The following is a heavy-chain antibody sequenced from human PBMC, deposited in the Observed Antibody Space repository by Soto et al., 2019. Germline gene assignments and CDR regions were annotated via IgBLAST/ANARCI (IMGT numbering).Heavy chain of an antibody. V-gene: IGHV3-15*07. CDR3: ATAPGYWGSAPLDF. CDR1: GLTFSDAW. D-gene: IGHD7-27*01. Sequence: DVQLVESGGGLVKPGGSLRLSCVASGLTFSDAWMNWLRQVPGKGPEWVARIRSQSDGGTRDYTAPVNGRFTISRYDSNSTLYLQMNSLKPADRAIYYCATAPGYWGSAPLDFWGQGTLVTVSS. CDR2: IRSQSDGGTR. J-gene: IGHJ4*02.